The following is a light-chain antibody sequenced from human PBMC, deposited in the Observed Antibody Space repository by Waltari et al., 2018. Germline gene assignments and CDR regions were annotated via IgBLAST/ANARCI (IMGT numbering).Light chain of an antibody. CDR3: QAWDTKV. CDR2: QHS. Sequence: SYELTQPPSVSVSPGQTASLHCPGGKLGDRYVSWFQQKPGQSPVLVIYQHSKRPSRIPERFSGSNSGNTATLTISGTQAMDEADYYCQAWDTKVFGGGTKLTVL. CDR1: KLGDRY. V-gene: IGLV3-1*01. J-gene: IGLJ2*01.